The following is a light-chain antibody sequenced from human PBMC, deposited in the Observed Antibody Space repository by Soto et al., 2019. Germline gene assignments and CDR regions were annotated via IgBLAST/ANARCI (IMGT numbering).Light chain of an antibody. Sequence: DVQMTQSPCSLSASVVGRFTITFRASQGIDNYLLWFQQKPGKAPKSLIYGASNLQSGVPSKFSGSRSGTDFTLTISSLQPEDFATYFCQQYKSYPITFGQGTRLEIK. V-gene: IGKV1-16*02. CDR3: QQYKSYPIT. J-gene: IGKJ5*01. CDR1: QGIDNY. CDR2: GAS.